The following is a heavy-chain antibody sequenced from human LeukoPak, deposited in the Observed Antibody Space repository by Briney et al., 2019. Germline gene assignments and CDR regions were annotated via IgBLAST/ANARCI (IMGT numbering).Heavy chain of an antibody. J-gene: IGHJ4*02. CDR2: IYHSGNT. V-gene: IGHV4-39*07. CDR1: GDSGSSRNYY. CDR3: ARDIAIAWFYY. Sequence: SETLSLTCTVFGDSGSSRNYYWGWIRQPPGKGLEWIGSIYHSGNTFYNPSLKSRLTISLDTSKNYFSLKLSSVTAADTAVYYCARDIAIAWFYYWGRGTLVTVSS. D-gene: IGHD2-15*01.